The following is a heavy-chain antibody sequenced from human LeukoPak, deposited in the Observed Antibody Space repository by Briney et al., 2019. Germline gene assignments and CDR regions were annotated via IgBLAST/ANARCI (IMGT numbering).Heavy chain of an antibody. D-gene: IGHD3-16*01. CDR1: GFTLSTYW. CDR3: ASWGAGGNS. CDR2: INPDGSGK. Sequence: GGSLRLSCEASGFTLSTYWMNWVRQVPGKGLDWVANINPDGSGKRYVDSVKGRFTIVRDNADNSLSLQMNSLRAEGTAVYYCASWGAGGNSWGQGTLVTVSS. V-gene: IGHV3-7*01. J-gene: IGHJ4*02.